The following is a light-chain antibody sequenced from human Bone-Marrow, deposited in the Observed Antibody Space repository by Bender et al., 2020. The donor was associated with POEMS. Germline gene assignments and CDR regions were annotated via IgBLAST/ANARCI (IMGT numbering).Light chain of an antibody. J-gene: IGLJ1*01. Sequence: QSALTQPASVSGSPGQSITISCTGTSSDVGSYDVVSWYQQVPGKAPKVMIFEVNKRPSGVSSRFSGSKSGNTASLTISGLQAEDEAEYYCCSYAGRTSYVFGTGTKVTVL. V-gene: IGLV2-23*02. CDR2: EVN. CDR1: SSDVGSYDV. CDR3: CSYAGRTSYV.